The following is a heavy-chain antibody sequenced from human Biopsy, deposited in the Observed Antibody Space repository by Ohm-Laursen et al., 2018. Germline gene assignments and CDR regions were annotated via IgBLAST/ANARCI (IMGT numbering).Heavy chain of an antibody. CDR1: GDSITRSY. J-gene: IGHJ4*02. Sequence: GTLSLTCTLSGDSITRSYWSWIRQSPGKGLEWIGHVFDRGTTNYNPSVRSRVPISEDTSKKQFSLKMPSVTAADTAIYYCAHGSGSYYKWDFWGRGILVTVSS. V-gene: IGHV4-59*08. CDR2: VFDRGTT. CDR3: AHGSGSYYKWDF. D-gene: IGHD3-10*01.